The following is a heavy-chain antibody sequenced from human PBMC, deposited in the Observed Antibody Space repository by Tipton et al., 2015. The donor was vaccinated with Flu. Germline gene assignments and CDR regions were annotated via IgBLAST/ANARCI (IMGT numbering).Heavy chain of an antibody. V-gene: IGHV1-2*02. CDR1: GYTFTGYY. D-gene: IGHD4/OR15-4a*01. J-gene: IGHJ6*02. Sequence: QSGAEVKKPGASVKVSCKASGYTFTGYYMHWVRQAPGQGLEWMGWINPNSGGTNYAQKFQGRVTMTRDTSISTAYMELSRLRSDDTAVYYCARVRVRPDPYSCGMDVWGQGTTITVSS. CDR2: INPNSGGT. CDR3: ARVRVRPDPYSCGMDV.